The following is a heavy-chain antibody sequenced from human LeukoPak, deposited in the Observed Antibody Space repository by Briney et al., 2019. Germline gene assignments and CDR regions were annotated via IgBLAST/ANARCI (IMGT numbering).Heavy chain of an antibody. CDR2: ISGSGGST. CDR1: GVTFSSYA. J-gene: IGHJ4*02. V-gene: IGHV3-23*01. Sequence: GGSLRLSCAASGVTFSSYAMSWVRPAPGKGLEWVSAISGSGGSTYYADSVKGRFTISRDNSKNTLYLQMNSLRAEDTAVYYCAKDRVAVTTVFDYWGQGTLVTVSS. D-gene: IGHD4-17*01. CDR3: AKDRVAVTTVFDY.